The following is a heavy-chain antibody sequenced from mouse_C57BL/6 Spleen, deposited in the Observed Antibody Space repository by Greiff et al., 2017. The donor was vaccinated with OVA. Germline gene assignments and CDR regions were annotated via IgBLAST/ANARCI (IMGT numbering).Heavy chain of an antibody. CDR1: GYTFTSYW. Sequence: VQLQQSGAELVKPGASVKLSCKASGYTFTSYWMQWVKQRPGQGLEWIGEIDPSDSYTNYNQKFKGKATLTVDTSSSTAYMQLSSLTSEDSAVYYCAREPPFAYWGQGTLVTVSA. CDR3: AREPPFAY. J-gene: IGHJ3*01. V-gene: IGHV1-50*01. CDR2: IDPSDSYT.